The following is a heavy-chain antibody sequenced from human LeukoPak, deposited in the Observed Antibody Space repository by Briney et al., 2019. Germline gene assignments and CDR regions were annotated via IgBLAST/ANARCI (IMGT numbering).Heavy chain of an antibody. CDR1: GFTFSSYS. CDR2: ITSSGTTI. J-gene: IGHJ6*02. V-gene: IGHV3-48*04. Sequence: PGGSLRLSCAASGFTFSSYSMNWVRQAPGKGPEWVSYITSSGTTIYYADSVKGRFTISRDNAKNSLYLQMNSLRAEDTAVYYCARDIEGWELSYYYYGMDVWGQGTTVTVSS. D-gene: IGHD1-26*01. CDR3: ARDIEGWELSYYYYGMDV.